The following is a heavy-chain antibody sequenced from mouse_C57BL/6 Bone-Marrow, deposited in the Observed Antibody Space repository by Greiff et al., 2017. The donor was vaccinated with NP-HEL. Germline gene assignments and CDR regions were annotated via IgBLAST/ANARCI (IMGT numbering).Heavy chain of an antibody. CDR3: ARRGEFYYYGSSYGAMDY. Sequence: VKLQQSDAELVKPGASVKISCKVSGYTFTDHTIHWMKQRPEQGLEWIGYIYPRDGSTKYNEKFKGKATLTADKSSSTAYMQLNSLTSEDSAVYFCARRGEFYYYGSSYGAMDYWGQGTSVTVSS. CDR2: IYPRDGST. CDR1: GYTFTDHT. D-gene: IGHD1-1*01. V-gene: IGHV1-78*01. J-gene: IGHJ4*01.